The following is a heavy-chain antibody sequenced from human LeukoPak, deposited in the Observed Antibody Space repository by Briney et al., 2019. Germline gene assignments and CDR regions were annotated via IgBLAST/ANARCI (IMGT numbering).Heavy chain of an antibody. D-gene: IGHD3-3*01. V-gene: IGHV3-23*01. Sequence: PGGSLRLSCAASGFTFSSYAMSWVRQAPGKGLEWVSGTTGTGGSTYYADSVKGRFTISRCSSKNTLYLQMNSLRAEDTAVYYCAKDLPPYYDFWSGYQIPAFVYWGQGTLVTVSS. J-gene: IGHJ4*02. CDR2: TTGTGGST. CDR1: GFTFSSYA. CDR3: AKDLPPYYDFWSGYQIPAFVY.